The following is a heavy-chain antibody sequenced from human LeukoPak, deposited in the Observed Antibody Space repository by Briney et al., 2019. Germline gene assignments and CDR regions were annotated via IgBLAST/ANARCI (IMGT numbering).Heavy chain of an antibody. CDR2: ISGSGANT. J-gene: IGHJ4*02. V-gene: IGHV3-23*01. Sequence: GGSLRLSCAASGFTFSIYGMTWVRQAPGKGLEWVSGISGSGANTYYANTVKGRFTISRGNSKNTLYLQMNSLRAEDTAVYYCANTPLYYYGSGSYPFDYWGQGTLVTVSS. CDR1: GFTFSIYG. CDR3: ANTPLYYYGSGSYPFDY. D-gene: IGHD3-10*01.